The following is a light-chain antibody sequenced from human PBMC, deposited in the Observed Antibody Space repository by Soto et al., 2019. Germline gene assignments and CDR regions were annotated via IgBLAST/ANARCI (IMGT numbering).Light chain of an antibody. J-gene: IGLJ1*01. CDR1: SSDVGGYNF. V-gene: IGLV2-14*03. CDR3: SSYTTSSTVV. CDR2: EVS. Sequence: QSVLTQPASVFGSPGQSITISCTGTSSDVGGYNFVSWYQQHPGKAPKLMIYEVSSRPSGVSNRFSGSKSGNTASLTISGLQPEEEADYYCSSYTTSSTVVFGTGTKVTVL.